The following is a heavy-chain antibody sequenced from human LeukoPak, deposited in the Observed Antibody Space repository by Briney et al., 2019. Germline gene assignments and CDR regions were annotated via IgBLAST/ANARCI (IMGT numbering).Heavy chain of an antibody. D-gene: IGHD6-13*01. J-gene: IGHJ5*02. Sequence: GGSLRLSCAASGFTFSSYAMSWVRQAPGKGLEWVSGISGSGGGTNYADSVKGRFTISRDNSKSTLYLQMDSLRVEDTAVYYCAKDKVAAAPNWFDPWGQGTLVTVSS. CDR3: AKDKVAAAPNWFDP. V-gene: IGHV3-23*01. CDR2: ISGSGGGT. CDR1: GFTFSSYA.